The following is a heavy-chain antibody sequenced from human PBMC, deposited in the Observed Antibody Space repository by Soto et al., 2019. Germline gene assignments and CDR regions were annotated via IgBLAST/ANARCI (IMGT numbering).Heavy chain of an antibody. CDR3: ARDLSAYGGYLGH. D-gene: IGHD4-17*01. CDR1: GFTFSDHY. CDR2: TNNKGDSYTT. V-gene: IGHV3-72*01. J-gene: IGHJ4*02. Sequence: GGSLRLSCAVSGFTFSDHYMDWVRQAPGKGLEWVARTNNKGDSYTTEYAASVVGRFTISRDDSKKLVFLQMNSLKTEDTAMYYCARDLSAYGGYLGHWGQGTLVTVSS.